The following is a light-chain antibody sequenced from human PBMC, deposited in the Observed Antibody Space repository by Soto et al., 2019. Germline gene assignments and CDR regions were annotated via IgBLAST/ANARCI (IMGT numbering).Light chain of an antibody. CDR1: DSIDRY. Sequence: DIQMTQSPSSLSASVGDRVTITCRATDSIDRYLNWYQQKPGQAPRVLITAASTLESGVPSRFSGSGSGTDFTLTINNLQPEDFATYYCQRTYNAPFTFGPGTKVSIK. CDR3: QRTYNAPFT. J-gene: IGKJ3*01. CDR2: AAS. V-gene: IGKV1-39*01.